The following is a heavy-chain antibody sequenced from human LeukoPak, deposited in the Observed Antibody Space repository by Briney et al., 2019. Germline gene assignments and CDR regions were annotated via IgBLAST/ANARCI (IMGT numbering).Heavy chain of an antibody. CDR3: AKVRVGATYYFDY. D-gene: IGHD1-26*01. J-gene: IGHJ4*02. V-gene: IGHV3-7*03. Sequence: GGSLRLSCAASGFPFSTYWMSWVRQAPGKGLEWVANIRQDGSERYYVDSVKGRFTISRDNAKNSLYLQMNSLRAEDTAVYYCAKVRVGATYYFDYWGQGTLVTVSS. CDR2: IRQDGSER. CDR1: GFPFSTYW.